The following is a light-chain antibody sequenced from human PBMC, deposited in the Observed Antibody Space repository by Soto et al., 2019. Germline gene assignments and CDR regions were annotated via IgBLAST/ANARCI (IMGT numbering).Light chain of an antibody. CDR1: QNVGSKY. V-gene: IGKV3-20*01. CDR3: QQFDTSPRT. CDR2: GTS. Sequence: EIALTQSPGTLSLSPGERATLSCRASQNVGSKYLVWYQQKPGQAPRLLMYGTSTRATGIPDRFSGSGSGTDFTLTISRLEPEDFAVYYCQQFDTSPRTFGQGTKVEMK. J-gene: IGKJ1*01.